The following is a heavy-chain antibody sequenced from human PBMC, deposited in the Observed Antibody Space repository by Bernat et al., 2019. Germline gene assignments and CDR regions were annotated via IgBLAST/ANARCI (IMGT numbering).Heavy chain of an antibody. CDR3: ARGHYSTSGSYTVSFYFYGMDV. CDR2: IFHSGRI. J-gene: IGHJ6*02. V-gene: IGHV4-34*01. D-gene: IGHD3-10*01. CDR1: DGSFSGSY. Sequence: QVQLQQWGAGLLKPSETLSLTCAVYDGSFSGSYWSWIRQPPGKGLEWIGEIFHSGRIHYNPSLKSRGTISADTSKIQFSLRLSSVTAADTAVYYCARGHYSTSGSYTVSFYFYGMDVWGQGTTVTVSS.